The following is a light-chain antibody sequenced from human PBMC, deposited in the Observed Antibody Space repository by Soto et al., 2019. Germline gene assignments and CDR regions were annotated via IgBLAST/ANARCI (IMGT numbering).Light chain of an antibody. CDR2: DAS. CDR1: QSVSSY. J-gene: IGKJ1*01. CDR3: QQRSNWPPT. V-gene: IGKV3-11*01. Sequence: EIVLTQSPATLSLSPGERATLSCRASQSVSSYLGWYQQKPGQAPRLLIYDASNRATGIPARFSGSGSGTYFTLTISSLEPEDSAVYFCQQRSNWPPTFGLGTKVEIK.